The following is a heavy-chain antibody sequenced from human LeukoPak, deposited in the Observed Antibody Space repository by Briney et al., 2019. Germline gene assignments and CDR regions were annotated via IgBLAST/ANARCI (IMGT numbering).Heavy chain of an antibody. CDR3: ARVVGYSYTFDY. CDR2: IYSGGST. D-gene: IGHD5-18*01. CDR1: GFTLSSNY. V-gene: IGHV3-66*01. J-gene: IGHJ4*02. Sequence: GGSLRLSCAASGFTLSSNYMSWVRQAPGKGLEWVSVIYSGGSTYYADSVKGRFTISRDNSKNTLYLQMNSLRAEDTAVYYCARVVGYSYTFDYWGQGTLVTVSS.